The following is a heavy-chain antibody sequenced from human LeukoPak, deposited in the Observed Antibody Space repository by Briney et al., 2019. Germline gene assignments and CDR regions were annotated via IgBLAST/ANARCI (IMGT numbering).Heavy chain of an antibody. J-gene: IGHJ4*02. D-gene: IGHD6-13*01. CDR2: ILRNSGSI. CDR1: GFTFDDYA. CDR3: VKDGGRDTAAAYC. Sequence: PGGSLRLSCAASGFTFDDYAMHWVRQAPGKGLEWVSGILRNSGSIGYADSVKGRFTISRGDAKNSLYLQMNSLRAEDTALYYCVKDGGRDTAAAYCWGQGTLVSVSS. V-gene: IGHV3-9*01.